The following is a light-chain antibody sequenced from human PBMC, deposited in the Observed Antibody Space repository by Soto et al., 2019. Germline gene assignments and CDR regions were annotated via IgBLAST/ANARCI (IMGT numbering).Light chain of an antibody. V-gene: IGLV1-51*01. CDR1: SSNIGNNY. Sequence: QSVLTQPPSVSAAPGQKVTISCSGSSSNIGNNYVSWYQPLTGTAPKLLIYDNNKRPSGIPDRFSGSKSRTSATLGITGLQTGDEADYYCGTWDSSLSAVVFGGGTKLTVL. CDR3: GTWDSSLSAVV. J-gene: IGLJ2*01. CDR2: DNN.